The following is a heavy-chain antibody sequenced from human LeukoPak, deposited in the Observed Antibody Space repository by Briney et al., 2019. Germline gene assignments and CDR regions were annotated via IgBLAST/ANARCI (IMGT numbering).Heavy chain of an antibody. CDR2: INPNSGGT. CDR1: GYTYTAYF. J-gene: IGHJ5*02. CDR3: ERAFAHNLRLDT. V-gene: IGHV1-2*02. D-gene: IGHD1-20*01. Sequence: APVKASCKASGYTYTAYFLHWVRQAPGQGLEWMGWINPNSGGTNYAQKFQGRVTMTRDTSMSTAYMEVSSLRSDDKAIYYCERAFAHNLRLDTWGQGTLVTVSS.